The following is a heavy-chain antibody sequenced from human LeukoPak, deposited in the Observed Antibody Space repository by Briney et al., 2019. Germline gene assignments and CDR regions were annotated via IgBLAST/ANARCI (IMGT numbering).Heavy chain of an antibody. V-gene: IGHV4-34*01. CDR1: GGSFSGYY. CDR3: ARVAAAGTSDDY. CDR2: INHSGST. D-gene: IGHD6-13*01. Sequence: SETLSLTCAVYGGSFSGYYWSCIRQPPGKGREWIGGINHSGSTNYNPSPKSLVTISVDTSKNQFSLKLSSVTAEDTAVYYCARVAAAGTSDDYWGQETLVTVSS. J-gene: IGHJ4*02.